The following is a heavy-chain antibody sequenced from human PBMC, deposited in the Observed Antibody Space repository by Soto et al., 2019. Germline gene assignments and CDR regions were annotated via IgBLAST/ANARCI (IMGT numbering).Heavy chain of an antibody. CDR2: IYYSGST. J-gene: IGHJ4*02. CDR1: GGSISSYY. CDR3: ARAVPAASYYFDY. D-gene: IGHD2-2*01. Sequence: QVQLQESGPGLVKPSETLSLTCTVSGGSISSYYWSWIRQPPGKGLEWIGYIYYSGSTNYNPSLNSRVTISLDTSKNQFSLKLSSVTAADTAVYYCARAVPAASYYFDYWGQGSLVTVSS. V-gene: IGHV4-59*01.